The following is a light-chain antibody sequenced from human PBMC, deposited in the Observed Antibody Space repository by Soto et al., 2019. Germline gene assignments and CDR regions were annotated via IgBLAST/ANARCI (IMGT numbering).Light chain of an antibody. V-gene: IGKV1-5*01. CDR2: AAS. CDR3: QQYNSYWT. J-gene: IGKJ1*01. CDR1: QTISSW. Sequence: DIQMTQSPSTLSGSVGDRVTITCRASQTISSWLAWYQQKPGKVPKLLIYAASTLQSGVPSRFSGSGSGTDFTLTISSLQPDDFATYYCQQYNSYWTFGQGTKVDIK.